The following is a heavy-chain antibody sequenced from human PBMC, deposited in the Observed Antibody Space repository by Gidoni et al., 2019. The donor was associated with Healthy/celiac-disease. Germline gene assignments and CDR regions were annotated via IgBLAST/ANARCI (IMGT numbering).Heavy chain of an antibody. V-gene: IGHV3-30*18. J-gene: IGHJ6*02. CDR2: ISYDGSNK. Sequence: QVQLVESGGGVVQPGRSLRLSCAASGFTFSSYGMHWVRQAPGKGLEWVAVISYDGSNKYYADSVKGRFTTSRDNSKNTLYLQMNSLRAEDTAVYYCAKDQGPGATPYYYYGMDVWGQGTTVTVSS. CDR3: AKDQGPGATPYYYYGMDV. CDR1: GFTFSSYG. D-gene: IGHD1-26*01.